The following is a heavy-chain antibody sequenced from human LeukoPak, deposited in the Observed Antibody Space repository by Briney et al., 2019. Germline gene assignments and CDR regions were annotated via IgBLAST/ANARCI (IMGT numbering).Heavy chain of an antibody. D-gene: IGHD6-19*01. CDR1: GGSIRSFY. Sequence: PSETLSLTCTVSGGSIRSFYWSWIRQPPGKGLEWLGHVYNSGSTSYNPSLNSRVTISIDTSKNQFSLRLSSVTAADTAVYYCARAYSSGWFDYWGQGTLLIVSS. CDR2: VYNSGST. J-gene: IGHJ4*02. CDR3: ARAYSSGWFDY. V-gene: IGHV4-59*01.